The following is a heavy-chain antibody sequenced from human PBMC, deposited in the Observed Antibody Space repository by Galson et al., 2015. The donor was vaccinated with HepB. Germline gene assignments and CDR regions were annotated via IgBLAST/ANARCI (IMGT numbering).Heavy chain of an antibody. CDR3: ARTSGYNYGDYYYYGMDV. Sequence: PALVKPTQTLTLTCTCSGSSLSTSAMRVSWIRQPPGKALEWLARIDWGDDKFYSTSLKTRLTISKDTSKNQVVLTMTNMDPVDTATYYCARTSGYNYGDYYYYGMDVWGQGTTVTVSS. D-gene: IGHD5-18*01. V-gene: IGHV2-70*04. CDR2: IDWGDDK. J-gene: IGHJ6*02. CDR1: GSSLSTSAMR.